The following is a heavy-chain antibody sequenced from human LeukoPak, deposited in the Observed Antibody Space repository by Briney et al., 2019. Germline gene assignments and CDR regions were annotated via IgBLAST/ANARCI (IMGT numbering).Heavy chain of an antibody. CDR2: ISYDGSNK. CDR3: AKEKGPSYDYVWGSYRTPPAPFDY. J-gene: IGHJ4*02. CDR1: GFTFSSYG. D-gene: IGHD3-16*02. Sequence: PGRSLRLSCAASGFTFSSYGMHWVRQAPGKGLEWVAVISYDGSNKYYADSVKGRFTISRDNSKNTLYLQMNSLRAEDTAVYYCAKEKGPSYDYVWGSYRTPPAPFDYWGQGTLVTVSS. V-gene: IGHV3-30*18.